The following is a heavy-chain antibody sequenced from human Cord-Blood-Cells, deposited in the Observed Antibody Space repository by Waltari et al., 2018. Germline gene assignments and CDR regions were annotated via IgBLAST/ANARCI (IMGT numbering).Heavy chain of an antibody. CDR1: GGSFSGYY. CDR3: ARGLLSSSYNWFDP. CDR2: INHSGGT. D-gene: IGHD6-6*01. Sequence: QVQLQQWGAGLLKPSETLSLTCAVYGGSFSGYYWSWTRQPPGKGLEWIGEINHSGGTNYNPSLKSRVTISGDTSKNQFSLKLSSVTAADTAVYYCARGLLSSSYNWFDPWGQGTLVTVSS. J-gene: IGHJ5*02. V-gene: IGHV4-34*01.